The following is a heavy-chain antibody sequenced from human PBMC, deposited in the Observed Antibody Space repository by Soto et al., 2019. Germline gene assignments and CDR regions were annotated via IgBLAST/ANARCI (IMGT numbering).Heavy chain of an antibody. CDR1: GASFSSTSYY. CDR2: IRYSWNT. CDR3: VREPSDYDRYYFDY. Sequence: QVLHQESGPGLVKPSETLSLTCTVSGASFSSTSYYWGWIRQPPGKGLEGIGNIRYSWNTYYNPSLKSRVTVSLDTSKKQLSLKLTFVTAAETAVYYCVREPSDYDRYYFDYWGQGTLVTVSS. V-gene: IGHV4-39*02. J-gene: IGHJ4*02. D-gene: IGHD5-12*01.